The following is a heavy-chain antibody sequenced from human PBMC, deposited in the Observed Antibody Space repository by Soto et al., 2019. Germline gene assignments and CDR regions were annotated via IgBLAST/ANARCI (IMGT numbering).Heavy chain of an antibody. D-gene: IGHD2-8*01. CDR1: GGTFSSYT. CDR2: IIPILGIA. CDR3: ARDPGYCTNGVCYYDY. V-gene: IGHV1-69*04. Sequence: ASVKVSCKASGGTFSSYTISWVRQAPGQGLEWMGRIIPILGIANYAQKFQGRVTITADKSTSTAYMELSSLRSEDTAVYYCARDPGYCTNGVCYYDYWGQGTLVTVSS. J-gene: IGHJ4*02.